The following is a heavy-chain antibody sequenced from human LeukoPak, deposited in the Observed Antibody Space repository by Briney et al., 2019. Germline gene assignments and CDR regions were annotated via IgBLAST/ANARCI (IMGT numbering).Heavy chain of an antibody. CDR2: IYYSGST. Sequence: PSETLSLTCTVSGGSISSYCWSWIRQPPGKGLEWIGYIYYSGSTNYNPSLKSRVTISVDTSKNQFSLKLSSVTAADTAVYYCASGRRGYYYGSGSLATQYYYYGMDVWGQGTTVTVSS. V-gene: IGHV4-59*01. CDR3: ASGRRGYYYGSGSLATQYYYYGMDV. J-gene: IGHJ6*02. CDR1: GGSISSYC. D-gene: IGHD3-10*01.